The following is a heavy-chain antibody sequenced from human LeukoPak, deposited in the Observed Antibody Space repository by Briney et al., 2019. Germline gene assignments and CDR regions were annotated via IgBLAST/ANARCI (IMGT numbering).Heavy chain of an antibody. Sequence: SETLSLTCAVYGGSFSGYYWSWIRQPPGKGLEWIGEINHSGSTNYNPSLKSRVTISVDTSKNQFSLKLSSVTAADTAVYYCARTNIAGGYGKTYYYYGMDVWGKGTTVTVSS. D-gene: IGHD3-16*01. J-gene: IGHJ6*04. CDR2: INHSGST. CDR3: ARTNIAGGYGKTYYYYGMDV. CDR1: GGSFSGYY. V-gene: IGHV4-34*01.